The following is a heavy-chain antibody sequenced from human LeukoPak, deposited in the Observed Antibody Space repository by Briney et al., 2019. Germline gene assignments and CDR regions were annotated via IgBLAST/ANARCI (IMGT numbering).Heavy chain of an antibody. CDR1: GGSFSGYY. D-gene: IGHD4-17*01. CDR3: ARLPPTETRGWFDP. Sequence: SETLSLTCAVYGGSFSGYYWSWIRQPPGKGLEWIGEINHSGSTNYNPSLKSRVTISVDTSKNQFSLKLSSVTAADTAVYYCARLPPTETRGWFDPWGQGTLVTVSS. J-gene: IGHJ5*02. V-gene: IGHV4-34*01. CDR2: INHSGST.